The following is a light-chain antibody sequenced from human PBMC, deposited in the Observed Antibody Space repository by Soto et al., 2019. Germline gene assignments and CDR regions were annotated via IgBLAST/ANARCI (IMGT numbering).Light chain of an antibody. CDR2: EVS. CDR1: SSDVGGYKY. V-gene: IGLV2-14*01. Sequence: QSALTQPASVSGSPGQSITISCTGTSSDVGGYKYVSWYQHHPGKAPKLMIYEVSNRPSGVSNRFSGSKSGNTASLTISGLQAEDEADYYCSSYSSSRDVFFGGGTKLTAL. J-gene: IGLJ2*01. CDR3: SSYSSSRDVF.